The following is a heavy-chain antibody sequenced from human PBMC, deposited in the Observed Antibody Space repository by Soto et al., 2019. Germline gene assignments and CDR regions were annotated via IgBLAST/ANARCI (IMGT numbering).Heavy chain of an antibody. CDR1: GGTFSSYA. J-gene: IGHJ4*02. V-gene: IGHV1-69*13. D-gene: IGHD1-26*01. CDR3: ARSLAGGPSTSGSYRTHY. CDR2: IIPIFGTA. Sequence: GASVKVSCKASGGTFSSYAISWVRQAPGQGLEWMGGIIPIFGTANYAQKFQGRVTITADESTSTAYMELSSLRSEDTAVYYCARSLAGGPSTSGSYRTHYWGQGTLVTVSS.